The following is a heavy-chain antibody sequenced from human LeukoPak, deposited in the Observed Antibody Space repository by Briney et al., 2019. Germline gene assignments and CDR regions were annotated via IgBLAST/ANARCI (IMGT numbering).Heavy chain of an antibody. CDR2: ISYDGSNK. D-gene: IGHD6-19*01. Sequence: GGSLRLSCAASGFTFGSYGMHWVRQAPGKGLEWVAVISYDGSNKYYADSVKGRFTISRDNSKNTLYLQMNSLRAEDTAVYYCAKPPHSSGWYYFDYWGQGTLVTVSS. J-gene: IGHJ4*02. V-gene: IGHV3-30*18. CDR3: AKPPHSSGWYYFDY. CDR1: GFTFGSYG.